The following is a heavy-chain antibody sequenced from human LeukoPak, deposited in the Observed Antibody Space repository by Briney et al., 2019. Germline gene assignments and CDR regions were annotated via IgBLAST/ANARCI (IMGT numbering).Heavy chain of an antibody. Sequence: ASVKVSCKASGYTFTSYGISWVRQAPGQGLEWMGWISAYNGNTNYAQKLQGRVTMTRDTSISTAYMELSRLRSDDTAVYYCARDRGSGSYYYYYMDVWGKGTTVTISS. CDR1: GYTFTSYG. CDR3: ARDRGSGSYYYYYMDV. D-gene: IGHD3-10*01. V-gene: IGHV1-18*01. J-gene: IGHJ6*03. CDR2: ISAYNGNT.